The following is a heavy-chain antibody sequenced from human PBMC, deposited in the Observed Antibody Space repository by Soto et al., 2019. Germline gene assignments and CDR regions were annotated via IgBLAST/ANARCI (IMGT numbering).Heavy chain of an antibody. J-gene: IGHJ6*02. CDR2: IYYSGST. CDR3: ASSNIAAAGFYYYGMDV. V-gene: IGHV4-59*01. D-gene: IGHD6-13*01. CDR1: GGSISSYY. Sequence: QVQLQESGPGLVKPSETLSLTCTDSGGSISSYYWSWIRQPPGKGLERIGFIYYSGSTNYNPSLKRRVTISVDTSKNQFALKLSSVTAADTAVYYCASSNIAAAGFYYYGMDVWGRGTTVTVSS.